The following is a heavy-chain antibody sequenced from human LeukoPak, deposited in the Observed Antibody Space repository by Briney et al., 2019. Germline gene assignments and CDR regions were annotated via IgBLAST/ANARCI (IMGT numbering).Heavy chain of an antibody. V-gene: IGHV3-74*01. CDR3: AKGTTADFDY. J-gene: IGHJ4*02. CDR1: GFTFSSYW. D-gene: IGHD1/OR15-1a*01. Sequence: GGSLRLSCAASGFTFSSYWMHWVRQAPGKGLVWVSRINSDGSSTNYADSVKGRFTISRDNAKNTLYLQMNSLRAADTAVYYCAKGTTADFDYWGQGTLVTVSS. CDR2: INSDGSST.